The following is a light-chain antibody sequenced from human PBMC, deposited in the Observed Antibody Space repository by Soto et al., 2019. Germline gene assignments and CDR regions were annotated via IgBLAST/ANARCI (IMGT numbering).Light chain of an antibody. CDR2: EVS. CDR3: SSYTSSSTYV. J-gene: IGLJ1*01. Sequence: QSVLTQPASVSGSPGQSITISYTGTSSDVGGYNYVSWYQQHPGKAPKLMIYEVSNRPSGVSNRFSGSKSGNTASLTISGLQAEDEADYYCSSYTSSSTYVLGTGTKVTVL. V-gene: IGLV2-14*01. CDR1: SSDVGGYNY.